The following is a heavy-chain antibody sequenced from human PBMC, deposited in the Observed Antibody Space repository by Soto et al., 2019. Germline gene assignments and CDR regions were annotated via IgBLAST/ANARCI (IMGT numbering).Heavy chain of an antibody. CDR2: IIPIFGTA. CDR3: ARRKYNWNHHYYYYGMDV. D-gene: IGHD1-20*01. V-gene: IGHV1-69*13. CDR1: GGTFSSYA. Sequence: SVKVSCKASGGTFSSYAISWVRQAPGQGLEWMGGIIPIFGTANYAQKFQGRVTITADESSSTAYMELSSLRSEDTAVYYCARRKYNWNHHYYYYGMDVWGQGTTVTVSS. J-gene: IGHJ6*02.